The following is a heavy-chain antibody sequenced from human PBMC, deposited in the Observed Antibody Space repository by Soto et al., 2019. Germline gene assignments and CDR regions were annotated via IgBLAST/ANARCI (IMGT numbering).Heavy chain of an antibody. CDR1: GFGKTCKG. CDR3: ARGRDYGGKENDY. CDR2: ISAYNGNT. D-gene: IGHD4-17*01. J-gene: IGHJ4*02. Sequence: GTSVEPTWKASGFGKTCKGRRGVQQAHGQGLEWMGWISAYNGNTNYAQKLQGRVTMTTDTSTSTAYMELRSLRSDDTAVYYCARGRDYGGKENDYWGQGTLVIV. V-gene: IGHV1-18*01.